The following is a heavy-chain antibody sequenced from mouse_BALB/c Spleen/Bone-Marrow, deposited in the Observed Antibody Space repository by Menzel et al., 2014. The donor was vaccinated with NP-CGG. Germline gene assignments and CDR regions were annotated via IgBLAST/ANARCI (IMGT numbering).Heavy chain of an antibody. D-gene: IGHD1-1*02. V-gene: IGHV1-82*01. CDR1: GYAFSSSW. J-gene: IGHJ4*01. CDR3: VRSGGYRAMDY. Sequence: VKLMESGPELVKPGASVKISCKASGYAFSSSWMNWVKLRPGQGLEWIGRIYPGDGDTYYNGRFKGKATLTADKSSSTAYMHLSSLTSVDSAVYFCVRSGGYRAMDYWGQGTSVTVSS. CDR2: IYPGDGDT.